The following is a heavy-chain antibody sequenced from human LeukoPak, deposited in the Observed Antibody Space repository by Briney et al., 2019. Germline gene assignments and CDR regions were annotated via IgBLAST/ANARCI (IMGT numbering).Heavy chain of an antibody. CDR1: GVPISNYY. CDR3: ARGGVVGTMLRGINWFDP. D-gene: IGHD3-10*01. CDR2: IYYSGST. V-gene: IGHV4-59*01. J-gene: IGHJ5*02. Sequence: TSETLSLTCTVSGVPISNYYWNWIRQSSGKGLEWIGCIYYSGSTDYNPSLQSRVTISVDTSKNQFSLELSSVTAADTAVYYCARGGVVGTMLRGINWFDPWGQGTLVAVSS.